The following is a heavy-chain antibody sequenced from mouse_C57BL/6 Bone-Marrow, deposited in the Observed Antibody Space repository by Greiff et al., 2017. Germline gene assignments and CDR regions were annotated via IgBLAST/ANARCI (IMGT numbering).Heavy chain of an antibody. V-gene: IGHV1-4*01. Sequence: VQLQQSGAELARPGASVKMSCKASGYTFTSYTMHWVKQRPGQGLEWIGYINPSSGYTKYNQKFKDKATLTEDKSSSTAYMQLSRLTSEDSAVYYCARGYGSSLTGTSYAMGYWGQGTSVTVSS. D-gene: IGHD1-1*01. CDR1: GYTFTSYT. J-gene: IGHJ4*01. CDR3: ARGYGSSLTGTSYAMGY. CDR2: INPSSGYT.